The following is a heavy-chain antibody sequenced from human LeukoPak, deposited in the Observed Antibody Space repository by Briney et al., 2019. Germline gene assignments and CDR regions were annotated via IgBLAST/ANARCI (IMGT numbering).Heavy chain of an antibody. Sequence: PGRSLRLFCAASGFIFDSYDMSGVSQARGEGLEGVSGISRSGGSTFYADSVGGRFTVSGDISKHTLYLQMNSLRAEDTAVYFCAKESSDWSWDWGQGALVTV. J-gene: IGHJ4*02. CDR3: AKESSDWSWD. V-gene: IGHV3-23*01. CDR2: ISRSGGST. D-gene: IGHD6-13*01. CDR1: GFIFDSYD.